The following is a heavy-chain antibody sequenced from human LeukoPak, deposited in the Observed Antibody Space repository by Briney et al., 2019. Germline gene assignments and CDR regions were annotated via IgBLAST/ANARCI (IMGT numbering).Heavy chain of an antibody. CDR1: GYSISSGYY. CDR2: IYHSGST. Sequence: SETLSLTCTVSGYSISSGYYWSWIRQPPGKGLEWIGSIYHSGSTYYNPSLKSRVTISVDTSKNQFSLKLSSVTAADTAVYYCAREMTTERVPDYWGQGTLVTVSS. J-gene: IGHJ4*02. CDR3: AREMTTERVPDY. V-gene: IGHV4-38-2*02. D-gene: IGHD4-17*01.